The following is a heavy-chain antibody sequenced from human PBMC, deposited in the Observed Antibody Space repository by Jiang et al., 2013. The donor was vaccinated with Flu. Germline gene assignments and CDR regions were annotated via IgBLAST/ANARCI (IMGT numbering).Heavy chain of an antibody. Sequence: EVKKPGGLSEVSCKASGYTFSSYGVTWVRQAPGQGLEWMGWISAYDGSTNLAQKFQGRVSMTTDTSTSTAYMELRSLRSDDTAVYYCTRDRRYYDGSAYSEDDAFDIWGHGTMVTVSS. CDR2: ISAYDGST. CDR3: TRDRRYYDGSAYSEDDAFDI. CDR1: GYTFSSYG. J-gene: IGHJ3*02. D-gene: IGHD3-22*01. V-gene: IGHV1-18*01.